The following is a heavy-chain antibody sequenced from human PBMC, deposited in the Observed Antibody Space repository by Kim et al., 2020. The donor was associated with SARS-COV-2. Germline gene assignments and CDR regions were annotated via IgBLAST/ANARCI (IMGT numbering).Heavy chain of an antibody. D-gene: IGHD1-26*01. Sequence: GGSLRISCAASGFTFDDYAMHWVRQAPGKGLEWVSGISWNSGSIGYADSVKGRFTISRDNAKNSLYLQMNSLRAEDTALYYCAKDIGGSYWRGIDYWGQGTLVTVSS. CDR3: AKDIGGSYWRGIDY. J-gene: IGHJ4*02. CDR2: ISWNSGSI. CDR1: GFTFDDYA. V-gene: IGHV3-9*01.